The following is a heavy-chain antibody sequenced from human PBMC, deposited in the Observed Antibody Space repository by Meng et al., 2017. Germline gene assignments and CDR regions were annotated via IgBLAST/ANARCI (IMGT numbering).Heavy chain of an antibody. Sequence: SLKISCAASGFTFSSYSMNWVRQAPGKGLEWVSGISWNSGSIGYADSVKGRFTISRDNAKNSLYLQMNSRRAEDTALYYCAKEYQAYYDFWSGYGLWGQGTLVTVSS. CDR2: ISWNSGSI. V-gene: IGHV3-9*01. J-gene: IGHJ4*02. CDR1: GFTFSSYS. D-gene: IGHD3-3*01. CDR3: AKEYQAYYDFWSGYGL.